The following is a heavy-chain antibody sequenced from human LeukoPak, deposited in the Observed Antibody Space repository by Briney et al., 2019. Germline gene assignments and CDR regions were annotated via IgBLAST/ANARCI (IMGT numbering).Heavy chain of an antibody. J-gene: IGHJ2*01. V-gene: IGHV3-7*05. CDR1: GFTFNTYW. CDR2: IKQAESEK. Sequence: GGSLRLSCAASGFTFNTYWLSWVRQAPGKGLEWVANIKQAESEKYYVAAVKGRFTIARDNAKKSLYLQMNSLRAEETAVYYCARRAILGAVNSRNWYFDLWGRGTLVTVSS. D-gene: IGHD1-26*01. CDR3: ARRAILGAVNSRNWYFDL.